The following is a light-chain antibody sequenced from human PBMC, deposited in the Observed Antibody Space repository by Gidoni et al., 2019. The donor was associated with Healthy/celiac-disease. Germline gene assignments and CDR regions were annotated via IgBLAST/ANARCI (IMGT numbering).Light chain of an antibody. Sequence: DIQMTQSPSTLSASVGDRVTIPCRASQSISSWLAWYQQKPGKAPKLLIYDASSLESGVPSRFSGCGSGTEFTLTISSLQPDDFATYYCQQYNSYWTFGQGTKVEIK. CDR3: QQYNSYWT. CDR1: QSISSW. J-gene: IGKJ1*01. V-gene: IGKV1-5*01. CDR2: DAS.